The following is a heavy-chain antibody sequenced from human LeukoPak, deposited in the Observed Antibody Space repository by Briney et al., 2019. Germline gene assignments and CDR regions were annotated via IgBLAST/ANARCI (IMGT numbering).Heavy chain of an antibody. CDR3: ARRRDSGSLQHFDY. J-gene: IGHJ4*02. CDR2: ISGSGGST. D-gene: IGHD1-26*01. Sequence: GGSLRLSCAASGFTISSYGMSWVRQAPGKGLEWASAISGSGGSTYYADSVKGRFTISRDNSKNALYLQMNSLRAEDTAVYYCARRRDSGSLQHFDYWGQGTLVTVSS. V-gene: IGHV3-23*01. CDR1: GFTISSYG.